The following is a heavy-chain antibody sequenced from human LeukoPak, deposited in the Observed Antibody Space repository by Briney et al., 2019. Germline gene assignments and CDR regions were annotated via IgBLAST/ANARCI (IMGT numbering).Heavy chain of an antibody. Sequence: PSETLSLTCTVSGASINSVNYYWGWIRQPPGKGLEWIGSMYFSGSTNYNPSLKSRVTISVDTSKNQFSLKLSSVTAADTAVYYCARWWRWGSLDYWGQGTLVTVSS. CDR1: GASINSVNYY. J-gene: IGHJ4*02. V-gene: IGHV4-39*07. D-gene: IGHD2-21*01. CDR2: MYFSGST. CDR3: ARWWRWGSLDY.